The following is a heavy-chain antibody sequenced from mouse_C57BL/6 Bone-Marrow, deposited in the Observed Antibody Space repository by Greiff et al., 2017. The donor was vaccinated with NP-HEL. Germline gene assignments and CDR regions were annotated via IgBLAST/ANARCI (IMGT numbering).Heavy chain of an antibody. CDR2: IHPNSGST. Sequence: QVQLQQPGAELVKPGASVKLSCKASGYTFTSYWMHWVKQRPGQGLEWIGMIHPNSGSTNYNEKFKSKATLTVDKSSSTAYMQLSSLTSEDSAVYYCARKDYGSSSLDYWGQGTTLTVSS. J-gene: IGHJ2*01. CDR3: ARKDYGSSSLDY. D-gene: IGHD1-1*01. V-gene: IGHV1-64*01. CDR1: GYTFTSYW.